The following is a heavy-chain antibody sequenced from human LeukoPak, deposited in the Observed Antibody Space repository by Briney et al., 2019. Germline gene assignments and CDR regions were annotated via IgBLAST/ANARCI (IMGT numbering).Heavy chain of an antibody. D-gene: IGHD3-22*01. CDR3: ARVVQSDDGSGYFLPEYFQH. J-gene: IGHJ1*01. Sequence: PSETLSLTCTVSGYSISNGYYWGWIRQPPGKGLEWIGSFYHSGSTYYNPSLKSRVTISVDTSKNQFSLKLSSVTAADTAVYYCARVVQSDDGSGYFLPEYFQHWGQGTLVTVSS. CDR1: GYSISNGYY. V-gene: IGHV4-38-2*02. CDR2: FYHSGST.